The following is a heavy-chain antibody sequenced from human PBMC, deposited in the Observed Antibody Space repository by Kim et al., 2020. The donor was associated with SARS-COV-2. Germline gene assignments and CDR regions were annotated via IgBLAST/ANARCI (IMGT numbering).Heavy chain of an antibody. Sequence: SETLSLTCTVSGGSISSSSYYWGWIRQPPGKGLEWIGSIYYSGSTYYNPSLKSRVTISVDTSKNQFSLKLSSVTAADTAVYYCARRSIAYCGGDCYSNW. CDR3: ARRSIAYCGGDCYSNW. CDR1: GGSISSSSYY. D-gene: IGHD2-21*01. CDR2: IYYSGST. J-gene: IGHJ5*01. V-gene: IGHV4-39*01.